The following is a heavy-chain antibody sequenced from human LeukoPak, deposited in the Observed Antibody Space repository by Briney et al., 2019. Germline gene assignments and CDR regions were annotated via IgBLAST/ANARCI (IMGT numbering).Heavy chain of an antibody. CDR3: ARLEVEMATVYFDY. CDR1: GYSFTNYW. Sequence: GESLKISCKGSGYSFTNYWIGWVRQMPGKGLQWMGIIYPGDSDIRYSPSFQGQVTISADKSISTAYLQWSSLKASDTAMYYCARLEVEMATVYFDYWGQGILVTVSS. V-gene: IGHV5-51*01. J-gene: IGHJ4*02. D-gene: IGHD5-24*01. CDR2: IYPGDSDI.